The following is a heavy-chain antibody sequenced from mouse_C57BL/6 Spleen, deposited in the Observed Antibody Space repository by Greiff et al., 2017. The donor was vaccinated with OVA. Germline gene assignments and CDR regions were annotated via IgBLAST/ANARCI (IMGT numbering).Heavy chain of an antibody. J-gene: IGHJ4*01. D-gene: IGHD2-4*01. V-gene: IGHV1-55*01. CDR2: IYPGSGST. CDR3: ARGLNYAMDY. CDR1: GYTFTSYW. Sequence: VQLQQPGAELVKPGASVKMSCKASGYTFTSYWITWVKQRPGQGLEWIGVIYPGSGSTNYNAKFKSKATLTVDTSSRTAYMQLSSLTSEDSAVYYCARGLNYAMDYWGQGTSVTVSS.